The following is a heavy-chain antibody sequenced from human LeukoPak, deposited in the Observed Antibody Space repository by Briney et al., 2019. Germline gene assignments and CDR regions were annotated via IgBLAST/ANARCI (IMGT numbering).Heavy chain of an antibody. J-gene: IGHJ4*02. D-gene: IGHD5-18*01. CDR3: ARDLTLYSYGSSVDY. CDR1: GLTFSSYA. CDR2: ISYDGSNK. V-gene: IGHV3-30-3*01. Sequence: GGSLRLSCAASGLTFSSYAMHWVRQAQGKGLKWVAVISYDGSNKYYADSVKGRFTISRDNSKNTLYLQMNSLRAEDTAVYYCARDLTLYSYGSSVDYWGQGTLVTVSS.